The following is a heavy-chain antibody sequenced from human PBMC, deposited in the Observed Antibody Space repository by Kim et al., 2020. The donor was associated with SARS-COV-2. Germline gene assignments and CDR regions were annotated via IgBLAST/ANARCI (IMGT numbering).Heavy chain of an antibody. CDR2: ISSSSSYI. V-gene: IGHV3-21*01. J-gene: IGHJ5*02. CDR1: GFTFSSYS. D-gene: IGHD3-9*01. CDR3: ARDKHFDWPRPENWFDP. Sequence: GGSLRLSCAASGFTFSSYSMNWVRQAPGKGLEWVSSISSSSSYIYYADSVKGRFTISRDNAKNSLYLQMNSLRAEDTAVYYCARDKHFDWPRPENWFDPWGQGTLVTVSS.